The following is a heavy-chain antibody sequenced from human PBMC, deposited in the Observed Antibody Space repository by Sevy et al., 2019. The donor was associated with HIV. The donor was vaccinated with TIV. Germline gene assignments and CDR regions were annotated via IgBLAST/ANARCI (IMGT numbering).Heavy chain of an antibody. CDR3: AKNRLPGGSYFSRHGLDV. D-gene: IGHD3-10*01. CDR1: GFTFSSYD. Sequence: GGSLRLSCAASGFTFSSYDMHWVRQAPGKGLEWVAIILHDGSYREYVDSVRGRFTMSRDNSKNTMYLHMNGLSIEDTAVYYGAKNRLPGGSYFSRHGLDVWGRGTTVTVSS. V-gene: IGHV3-30*18. CDR2: ILHDGSYR. J-gene: IGHJ6*02.